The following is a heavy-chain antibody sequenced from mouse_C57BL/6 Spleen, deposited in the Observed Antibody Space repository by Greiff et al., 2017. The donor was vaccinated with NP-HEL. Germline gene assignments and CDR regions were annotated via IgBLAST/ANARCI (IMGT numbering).Heavy chain of an antibody. Sequence: EVKLMESGPGMVKPSQSLSLTCTVTGYSITSGYDWHWIRHLPGNKLEWMGYISYSGSTNYNPSLKSRISITHDTSKNHFFLKLNSVTTEDTATYCCARGGGYFYYFDYWGQGTTLTVSS. CDR1: GYSITSGYD. CDR3: ARGGGYFYYFDY. CDR2: ISYSGST. V-gene: IGHV3-1*01. J-gene: IGHJ2*01. D-gene: IGHD1-1*01.